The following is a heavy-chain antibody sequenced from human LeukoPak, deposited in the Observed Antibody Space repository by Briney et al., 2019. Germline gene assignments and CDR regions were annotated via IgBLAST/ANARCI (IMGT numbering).Heavy chain of an antibody. CDR2: INAGNGDT. Sequence: ASVKVSCKASGYTFTTYAMHWVRQAPGQKLEWMGWINAGNGDTKYSQKFQGRVTITRDTSASTAYMELSSLRSEDTGVYYCARGRYCTTTSCLNWIDPWGQGTLVTVSS. V-gene: IGHV1-3*01. CDR3: ARGRYCTTTSCLNWIDP. D-gene: IGHD2-2*01. J-gene: IGHJ5*02. CDR1: GYTFTTYA.